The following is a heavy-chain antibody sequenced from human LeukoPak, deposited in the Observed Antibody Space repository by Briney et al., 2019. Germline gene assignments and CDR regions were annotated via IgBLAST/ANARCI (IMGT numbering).Heavy chain of an antibody. CDR2: ISYDGSNK. Sequence: GGSLRLSCSASGFSFSSYEMNWVRQAPGKGLEWVALISYDGSNKYYADSVKGRFTISRDNSKNTLYLQMNSLRAEDTAIYYCAKPPEVGATVGYFDYWGQGTLVTVSS. D-gene: IGHD1-26*01. J-gene: IGHJ4*02. CDR1: GFSFSSYE. CDR3: AKPPEVGATVGYFDY. V-gene: IGHV3-30*18.